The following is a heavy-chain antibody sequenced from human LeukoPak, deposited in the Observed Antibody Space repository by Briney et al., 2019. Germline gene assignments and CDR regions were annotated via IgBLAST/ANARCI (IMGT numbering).Heavy chain of an antibody. D-gene: IGHD6-13*01. CDR1: GFTFSDYY. CDR2: ISSSGSTI. CDR3: ARLPPYSSSWYFDY. V-gene: IGHV3-11*01. J-gene: IGHJ4*02. Sequence: PGGSLRLSCAASGFTFSDYYMSWIRQAPGKGLEWVSYISSSGSTIYYADSVKGRFTISRDNAKNSLYLQMNSLRAEDTAVYYCARLPPYSSSWYFDYWGQGTLVTVSS.